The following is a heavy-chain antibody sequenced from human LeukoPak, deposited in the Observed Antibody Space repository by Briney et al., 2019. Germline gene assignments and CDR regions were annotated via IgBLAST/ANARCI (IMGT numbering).Heavy chain of an antibody. CDR1: GGSINSDSYY. CDR3: ASVYSRDYSIRPFDY. V-gene: IGHV4-39*01. J-gene: IGHJ4*02. D-gene: IGHD2-21*01. CDR2: ISYGGST. Sequence: SETLSLTCTVSGGSINSDSYYWAWIRQPPEQGLEWIGTISYGGSTYYNPSLKSRVTMSVDTSKNQFFLKLTSVTAADTAVYYCASVYSRDYSIRPFDYWGQGTLVTVSS.